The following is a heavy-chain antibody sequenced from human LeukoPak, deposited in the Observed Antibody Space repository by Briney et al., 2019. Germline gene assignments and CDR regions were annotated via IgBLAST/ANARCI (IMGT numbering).Heavy chain of an antibody. Sequence: ASVKVSCKASGYTFTSYYMHWVRQAPGQGLEWMGIINPSGGSTSNAQKFQGRVTMTRDTSTSTVYMELSSLRSEDTAVYYCARDHPYYYDSSGVFDYWGQGTLVTVSS. CDR3: ARDHPYYYDSSGVFDY. V-gene: IGHV1-46*01. J-gene: IGHJ4*02. CDR1: GYTFTSYY. D-gene: IGHD3-22*01. CDR2: INPSGGST.